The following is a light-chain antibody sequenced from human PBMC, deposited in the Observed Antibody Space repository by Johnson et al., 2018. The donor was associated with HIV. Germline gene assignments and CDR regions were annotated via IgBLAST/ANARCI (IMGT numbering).Light chain of an antibody. CDR2: ENN. V-gene: IGLV1-51*02. CDR3: GTWDSSLSALYV. J-gene: IGLJ1*01. Sequence: QSVLTQPPSVSAAPGQKVTISYSGSSSNIGNNYVSWYQHLPGTAPKLLIYENNKRPSGIPDRFSGSKSGTSATLGITGLQTGDEADYYCGTWDSSLSALYVFGTGTKVTVL. CDR1: SSNIGNNY.